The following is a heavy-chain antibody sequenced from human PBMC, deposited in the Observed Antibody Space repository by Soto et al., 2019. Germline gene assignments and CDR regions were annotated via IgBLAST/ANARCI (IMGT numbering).Heavy chain of an antibody. CDR2: ISYDGSNK. V-gene: IGHV3-30*18. CDR3: AKAEVGDPFDY. D-gene: IGHD2-15*01. CDR1: GFTFSSYG. J-gene: IGHJ4*02. Sequence: QVQLVESGGGVVQPGRSLRLSCAASGFTFSSYGMHWVRQAPGKGLEWVAVISYDGSNKYYADSVKGRFTISRDNSKNTLYLQMNSLRAEDTAVYYCAKAEVGDPFDYWGQGTLVTVSS.